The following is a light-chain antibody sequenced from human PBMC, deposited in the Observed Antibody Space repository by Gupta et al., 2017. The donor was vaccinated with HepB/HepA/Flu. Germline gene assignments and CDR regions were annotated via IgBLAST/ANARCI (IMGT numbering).Light chain of an antibody. V-gene: IGKV1-9*01. CDR2: AAS. CDR3: QQLNSYPAT. CDR1: QGISSY. Sequence: DIQLTQSPSFLSASVGDRVTITCRASQGISSYLAWYQQKPGKAPKLLIHAASTLQSGVPSRFSGSGSGTEFSLTMSSLQPEDVATYFCQQLNSYPATFGGGTKVEIK. J-gene: IGKJ4*01.